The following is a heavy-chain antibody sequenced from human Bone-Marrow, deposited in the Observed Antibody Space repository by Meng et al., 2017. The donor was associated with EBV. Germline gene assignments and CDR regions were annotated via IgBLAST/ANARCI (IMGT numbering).Heavy chain of an antibody. J-gene: IGHJ4*02. D-gene: IGHD3-10*01. V-gene: IGHV1-69*01. CDR1: GGTFNSDA. Sequence: QGQVVQAGAEVKKPGSSVKVSCLTSGGTFNSDAVSWVRQAPGQGLEWMGGLIPMSGAPHYAQKFQGRVTITADESTSTHYMDLSNLRSDDTAMYYCASESGRGFTPDYWGQGTLVTVSS. CDR3: ASESGRGFTPDY. CDR2: LIPMSGAP.